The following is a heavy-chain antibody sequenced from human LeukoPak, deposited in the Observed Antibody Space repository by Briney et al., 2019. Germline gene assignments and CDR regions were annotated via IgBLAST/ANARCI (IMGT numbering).Heavy chain of an antibody. CDR3: AKDIRGDGMDV. D-gene: IGHD3-16*01. V-gene: IGHV3-9*01. CDR1: GFTFDDYA. J-gene: IGHJ6*02. CDR2: ISWNSGSI. Sequence: GRSLRLSCAASGFTFDDYAMHWVRQAPGKGLEWVSGISWNSGSIGYADSVKGRFTISRDNAKNSLYLQMNSLRAEDTALYYCAKDIRGDGMDVWGQGTTVTVSS.